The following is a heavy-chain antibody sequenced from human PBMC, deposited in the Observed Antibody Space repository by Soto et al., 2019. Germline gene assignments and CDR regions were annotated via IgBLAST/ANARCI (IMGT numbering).Heavy chain of an antibody. CDR2: IYYSGST. J-gene: IGHJ4*02. CDR1: GGSVSSGSYY. V-gene: IGHV4-61*01. D-gene: IGHD3-16*01. CDR3: ARDAVSY. Sequence: PSETLSLTCTVSGGSVSSGSYYWSWIRQPPGKGLEWIGYIYYSGSTNYNPSLKSRVTISVDTSKNQFSLKLSSVTAADTAVYYCARDAVSYWGQGTLVTVSS.